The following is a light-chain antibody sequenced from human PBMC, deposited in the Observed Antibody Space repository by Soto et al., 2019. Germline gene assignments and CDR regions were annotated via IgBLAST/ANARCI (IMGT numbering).Light chain of an antibody. CDR1: QRVNSDY. CDR2: AAS. CDR3: QHFGSATGT. J-gene: IGKJ1*01. Sequence: EIVLTQSPGTLSLSPGERATLSCRASQRVNSDYLSWYQHKPGQAPRLLIYAASNRATGIPDRFTGSGSGTDFTLTISRLEPEDFAVYYCQHFGSATGTFGQGTKVEIK. V-gene: IGKV3-20*01.